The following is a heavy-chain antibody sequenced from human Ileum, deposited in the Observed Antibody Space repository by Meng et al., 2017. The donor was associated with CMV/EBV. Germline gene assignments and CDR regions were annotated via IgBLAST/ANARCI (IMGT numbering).Heavy chain of an antibody. V-gene: IGHV3-73*01. J-gene: IGHJ2*01. Sequence: SGFSFSGSGIHWVRQASGKGLEWVGRIRNKAESSATTYAASVQARFTISRDDSKTTAYLQMNSLKTEDTAVYYCTRHEIGTGRYFDLWGRGTLVTVSS. D-gene: IGHD1-14*01. CDR1: GFSFSGSG. CDR2: IRNKAESSAT. CDR3: TRHEIGTGRYFDL.